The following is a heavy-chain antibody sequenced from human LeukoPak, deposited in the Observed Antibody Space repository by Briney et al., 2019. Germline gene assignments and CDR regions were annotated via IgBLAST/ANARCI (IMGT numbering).Heavy chain of an antibody. D-gene: IGHD3-10*01. CDR1: GFTFSSYW. V-gene: IGHV3-74*01. CDR3: ARDMGQSSVGYYYMDV. CDR2: ISSDGSST. Sequence: PGGSLRLSCAASGFTFSSYWMHWVRQAPGKALEWVSGISSDGSSTSYSDSVKGRFTISRDNAKNTLYLQMNSLRAEDTAVYYCARDMGQSSVGYYYMDVWGKGTTVTVSS. J-gene: IGHJ6*03.